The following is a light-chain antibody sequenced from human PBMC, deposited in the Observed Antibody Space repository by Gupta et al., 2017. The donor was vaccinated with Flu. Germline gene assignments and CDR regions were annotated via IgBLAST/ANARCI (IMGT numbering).Light chain of an antibody. CDR3: GAWDSSLSGWV. V-gene: IGLV1-51*01. CDR2: ENN. J-gene: IGLJ3*02. CDR1: TSNIGKNL. Sequence: QSVLSQPPSVSAAPGENVSISCSGDTSNIGKNLVPWYQQFPGTAPKFLMFENNRRPSGTPERFTGSKSDTSATLDITGLQTGDEADYYCGAWDSSLSGWVFGGGTKLTVL.